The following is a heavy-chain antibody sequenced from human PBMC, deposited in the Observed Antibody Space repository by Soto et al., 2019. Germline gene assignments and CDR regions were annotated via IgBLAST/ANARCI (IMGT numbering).Heavy chain of an antibody. CDR1: GGPLRNYY. Sequence: SETLSLTCTVSGGPLRNYYWTWIRQPPGKGLEWIGYIYYSGSTNYNPSLKSRVTISVDTSKNQFSLKLSSVTAADTAVYDCARDMGVCSNGVWFFCMDYRGRGITDTVSS. J-gene: IGHJ6*04. V-gene: IGHV4-59*01. D-gene: IGHD2-8*01. CDR2: IYYSGST. CDR3: ARDMGVCSNGVWFFCMDY.